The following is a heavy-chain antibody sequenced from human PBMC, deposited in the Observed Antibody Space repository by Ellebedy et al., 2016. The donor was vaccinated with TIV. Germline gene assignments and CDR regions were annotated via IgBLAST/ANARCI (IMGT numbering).Heavy chain of an antibody. J-gene: IGHJ4*02. CDR3: ARGDSSGWYYSQF. D-gene: IGHD6-19*01. CDR1: GFTFSDYY. Sequence: GESLKISXAASGFTFSDYYMGWVRQAPGKGLEWISHISSSSFNIKYAASVEGRVTISRDNAKNSLYLEMNSLRPEDTAVYFCARGDSSGWYYSQFWGQGTLVTVSS. V-gene: IGHV3-11*01. CDR2: ISSSSFNI.